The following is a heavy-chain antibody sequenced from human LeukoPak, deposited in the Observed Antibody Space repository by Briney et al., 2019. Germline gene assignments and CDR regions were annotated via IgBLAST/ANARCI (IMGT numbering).Heavy chain of an antibody. Sequence: PGGSLRLSCAASGFTFSRYWMSWVRQAPGKGLEWVANIKQDGSEKYYVDSVKGRFIISRDNAKNSLYLQMNSLRDEDTAMYYCARGPTVTMTPGDFDSWGLGTLVIVSS. D-gene: IGHD3-22*01. V-gene: IGHV3-7*01. J-gene: IGHJ4*02. CDR1: GFTFSRYW. CDR2: IKQDGSEK. CDR3: ARGPTVTMTPGDFDS.